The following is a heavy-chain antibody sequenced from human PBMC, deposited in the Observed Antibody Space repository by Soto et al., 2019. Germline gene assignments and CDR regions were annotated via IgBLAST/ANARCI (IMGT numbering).Heavy chain of an antibody. J-gene: IGHJ6*02. CDR3: ARGGRDGYNSYGMDV. V-gene: IGHV1-69*13. CDR2: IIPIFGTA. CDR1: GGTFSSYA. Sequence: ASVKVSCKASGGTFSSYAISWVRQAPGQGLEWMGGIIPIFGTANYAQKFQGRVTITADESTSTAYMELSSLRSEDTAVYYCARGGRDGYNSYGMDVWGQGTTVTVSS. D-gene: IGHD5-12*01.